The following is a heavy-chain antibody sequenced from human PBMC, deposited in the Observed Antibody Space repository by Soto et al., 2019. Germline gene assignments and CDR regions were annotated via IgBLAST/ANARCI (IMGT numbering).Heavy chain of an antibody. J-gene: IGHJ6*02. Sequence: ASVKVSCKASGYTFTSYAMHWVRQAPGQRLEWMGRIITVIGTTDYAQNFKGRLTITADKSTKTVYMKLSSLRSEDTAVYYCARRRYCGYDCYHKHYYGMDVWGQGTTVTVSS. CDR3: ARRRYCGYDCYHKHYYGMDV. CDR1: GYTFTSYA. CDR2: IITVIGTT. V-gene: IGHV1-3*04. D-gene: IGHD2-21*01.